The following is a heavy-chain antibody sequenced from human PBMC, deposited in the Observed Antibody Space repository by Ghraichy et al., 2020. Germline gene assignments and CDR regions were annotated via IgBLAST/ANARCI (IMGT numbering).Heavy chain of an antibody. CDR3: ARAFWSGYYPPHRNWYFDL. V-gene: IGHV3-48*02. D-gene: IGHD3-3*01. CDR1: GFTFSSYS. J-gene: IGHJ2*01. Sequence: GESLNISCAASGFTFSSYSMNWVRQAPGKGLEWVSYISSSSSTIYYADSVKGRFTISRDNAKNSLYLQMNSLRDEDTAVYYCARAFWSGYYPPHRNWYFDLWGRGTLVTVSS. CDR2: ISSSSSTI.